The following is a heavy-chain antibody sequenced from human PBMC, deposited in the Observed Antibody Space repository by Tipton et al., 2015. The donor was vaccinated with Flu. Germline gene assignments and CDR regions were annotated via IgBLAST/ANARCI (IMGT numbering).Heavy chain of an antibody. J-gene: IGHJ5*01. CDR3: ARRTGTRAYDS. Sequence: GSLRLSCAASGFTFSSYWMHWVRQAPGKGLVWVSYISSDGSVTSYADSVKGRFTISRDNAKNTLFLQMNSLRAEDTAMYYCARRTGTRAYDSWGQGNLVTVSS. CDR1: GFTFSSYW. D-gene: IGHD4-17*01. CDR2: ISSDGSVT. V-gene: IGHV3-74*01.